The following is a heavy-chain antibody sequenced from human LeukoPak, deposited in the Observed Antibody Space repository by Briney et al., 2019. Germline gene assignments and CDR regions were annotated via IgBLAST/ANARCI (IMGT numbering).Heavy chain of an antibody. D-gene: IGHD2-15*01. Sequence: SETLSLTCTVSGGSISSYYWSWIRQPPGKGLEWIGEINHSGSTNYNPSLKSRVTISVDTSKNQFSLKLSSVTAADTAVYYCARGRGYCSGGSCYSGFWFDPWGQGTLVTVSS. CDR3: ARGRGYCSGGSCYSGFWFDP. V-gene: IGHV4-34*01. CDR1: GGSISSYY. CDR2: INHSGST. J-gene: IGHJ5*02.